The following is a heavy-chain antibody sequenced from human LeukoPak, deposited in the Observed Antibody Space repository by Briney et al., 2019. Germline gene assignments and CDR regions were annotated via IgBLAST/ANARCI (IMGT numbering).Heavy chain of an antibody. Sequence: PSETLSLTCTVSGGSISSGGYYWTWIRQHPGKGLEWIGYIYYSGSTYYNPSLKSRVTISLDTSKNQFSLKLSSVTAADTAVYYCASTASWGLLDSWGQGTLVTVSS. CDR3: ASTASWGLLDS. CDR1: GGSISSGGYY. CDR2: IYYSGST. D-gene: IGHD3-16*01. V-gene: IGHV4-31*03. J-gene: IGHJ5*01.